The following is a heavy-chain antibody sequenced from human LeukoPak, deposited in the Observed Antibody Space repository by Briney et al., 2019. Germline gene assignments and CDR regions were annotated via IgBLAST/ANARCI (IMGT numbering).Heavy chain of an antibody. CDR3: ARSRPRVGATFDYYYGMDV. Sequence: GGSLRLSCAASGFTFSSYAMHWVRQAPGKGLEWVAVISYDGSNKYYADSVKGRFTISRDNSKNTLYLQMNSLRAEDTAVYYCARSRPRVGATFDYYYGMDVWGQGTTVTVSS. D-gene: IGHD1-26*01. CDR2: ISYDGSNK. CDR1: GFTFSSYA. J-gene: IGHJ6*02. V-gene: IGHV3-30-3*01.